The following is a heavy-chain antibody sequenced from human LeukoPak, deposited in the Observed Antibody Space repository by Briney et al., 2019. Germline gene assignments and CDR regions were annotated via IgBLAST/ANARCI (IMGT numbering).Heavy chain of an antibody. J-gene: IGHJ4*02. CDR2: IYLGDSDT. Sequence: GESLKISCKGSGYSFTSYWIGWVRQMPGKGLEGMGIIYLGDSDTRYSPSFQGQVTISADKSISTAYLQWSSLKASDTAMYYCARLSRGRGFWSGFFDYWGQGTLVTVSS. CDR3: ARLSRGRGFWSGFFDY. V-gene: IGHV5-51*01. CDR1: GYSFTSYW. D-gene: IGHD3-3*01.